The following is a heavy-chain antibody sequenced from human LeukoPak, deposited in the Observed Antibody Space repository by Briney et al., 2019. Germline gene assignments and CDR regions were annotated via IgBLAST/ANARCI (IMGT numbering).Heavy chain of an antibody. CDR3: AAGNCSGGSCYSTYYYYGMDV. V-gene: IGHV1-3*01. Sequence: ASVKVSCKASGYTFTSYAMHWVRQAPGQRLEWMGWINAGNGNTKYSQKFQGRVTITRDTSASTAYMELSSLRSEDTAVYYCAAGNCSGGSCYSTYYYYGMDVWGQGTTVTVSS. CDR1: GYTFTSYA. J-gene: IGHJ6*02. D-gene: IGHD2-15*01. CDR2: INAGNGNT.